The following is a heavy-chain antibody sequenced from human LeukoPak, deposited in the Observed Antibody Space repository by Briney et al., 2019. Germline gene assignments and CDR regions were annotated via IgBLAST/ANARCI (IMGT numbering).Heavy chain of an antibody. J-gene: IGHJ3*02. D-gene: IGHD2-2*02. V-gene: IGHV1-3*02. CDR2: SNAGNGNT. CDR1: GYTFTSYA. CDR3: ARRAKYCSSTSCYTAIAFDI. Sequence: ASVKVSCKASGYTFTSYAMHWVRQAPGQRLEWMGWSNAGNGNTKYSQEFQGRVTITRDTSASTAYMELSSLRSEDMAVYYCARRAKYCSSTSCYTAIAFDIWGQGTMVTVSS.